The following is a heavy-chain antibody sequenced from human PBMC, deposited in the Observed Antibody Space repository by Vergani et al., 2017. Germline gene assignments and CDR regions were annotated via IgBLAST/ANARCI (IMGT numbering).Heavy chain of an antibody. CDR1: GYTFTGYY. Sequence: QVQLVQSGAEVKKPGASVKVSCKASGYTFTGYYMHWVRQAPGQGLEWMGWINPNSGGTNYAQKFQGRVTMTRDTSISTAYMELSRLRSDDTAVYYCARGSPIFGVVTFFPDYWGQGTRVTVSS. CDR3: ARGSPIFGVVTFFPDY. J-gene: IGHJ4*02. CDR2: INPNSGGT. V-gene: IGHV1-2*02. D-gene: IGHD3-3*01.